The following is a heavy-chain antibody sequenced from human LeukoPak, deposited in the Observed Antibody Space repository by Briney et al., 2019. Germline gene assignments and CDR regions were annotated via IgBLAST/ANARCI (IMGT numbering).Heavy chain of an antibody. CDR2: SNSDGSST. Sequence: GGSLRLSCAASGFTLSSYWMHWVRQAPGKGLIWVSRSNSDGSSTSYADSVQGRFTISRDNAKNTLYLQMNSLRAEDTAVYYCARGQRYCSSTSCFYFDYWGQGTLVTVSS. CDR1: GFTLSSYW. V-gene: IGHV3-74*01. D-gene: IGHD2-2*01. CDR3: ARGQRYCSSTSCFYFDY. J-gene: IGHJ4*02.